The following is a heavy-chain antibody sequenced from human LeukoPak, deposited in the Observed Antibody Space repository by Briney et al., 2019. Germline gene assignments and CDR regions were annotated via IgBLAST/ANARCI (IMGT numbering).Heavy chain of an antibody. J-gene: IGHJ4*02. CDR1: GGSISSNDYY. CDR3: ARETHDPTLVRGVVDY. D-gene: IGHD3-10*01. CDR2: IYYSGST. Sequence: PSQTLSLTCTVSGGSISSNDYYWSWIRQPPGKGLEWLGYIYYSGSTYYNPSLKSRLTISADTSKNQFSLKLRSVTAADTAVYYCARETHDPTLVRGVVDYWGRGTLVTVSS. V-gene: IGHV4-30-4*01.